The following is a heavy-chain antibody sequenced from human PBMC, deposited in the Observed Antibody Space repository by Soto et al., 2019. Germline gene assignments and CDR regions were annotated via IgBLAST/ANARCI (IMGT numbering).Heavy chain of an antibody. CDR2: IYDSGST. V-gene: IGHV4-30-4*01. J-gene: IGHJ3*02. Sequence: TLSLTCTVSGGSISSADYYGNWVRQPPGKGLEWIGYIYDSGSTYYNPSLKSRLTISGGTSKKQFSLELSSVTAADTAVYYCARGVYYYDSSGPFDIWGQGTMVTVSS. D-gene: IGHD3-22*01. CDR1: GGSISSADYY. CDR3: ARGVYYYDSSGPFDI.